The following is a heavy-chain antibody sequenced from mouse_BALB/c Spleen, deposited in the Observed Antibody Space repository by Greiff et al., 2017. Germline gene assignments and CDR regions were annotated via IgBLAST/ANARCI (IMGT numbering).Heavy chain of an antibody. CDR1: GFTFSSYT. J-gene: IGHJ3*01. D-gene: IGHD2-1*01. Sequence: DVMLVESGGGLVQPGGSLKLSCAASGFTFSSYTMSWVRQTPEKRLEWVAYISNGGGSTYYPATVKGRFTISRDNAKNTLYLQMSSLKSEDTAMYYCARGGNYYLPTAYWGQGTLVTVSA. V-gene: IGHV5-12-2*01. CDR2: ISNGGGST. CDR3: ARGGNYYLPTAY.